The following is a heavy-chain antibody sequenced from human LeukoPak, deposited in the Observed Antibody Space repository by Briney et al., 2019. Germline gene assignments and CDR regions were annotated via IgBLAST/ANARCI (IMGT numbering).Heavy chain of an antibody. D-gene: IGHD3-3*02. CDR1: GFTVSTNY. Sequence: GGSLRLSCAASGFTVSTNYMNWVRQAPGKGLEWVSILYSGSSTYYADSVEGRFIVSRDSSKNTLPLQMNDLRAEDTAVYYCARVADHFHWYLDLWGRGTPVTVSS. V-gene: IGHV3-53*01. CDR3: ARVADHFHWYLDL. J-gene: IGHJ2*01. CDR2: LYSGSST.